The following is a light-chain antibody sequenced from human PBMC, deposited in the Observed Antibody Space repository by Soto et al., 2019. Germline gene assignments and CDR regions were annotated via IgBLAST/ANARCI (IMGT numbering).Light chain of an antibody. Sequence: QSVLTQPASVSGSPGQSVTISCTGTTSDVGGYNYVSWYQQYPGKAPKLMIYEVSNRPSGVSDRFSGSKSGNTASLTISGLQADDEADYYCCSFTSSSTGVFGTGTKVTVL. CDR2: EVS. J-gene: IGLJ1*01. V-gene: IGLV2-14*01. CDR3: CSFTSSSTGV. CDR1: TSDVGGYNY.